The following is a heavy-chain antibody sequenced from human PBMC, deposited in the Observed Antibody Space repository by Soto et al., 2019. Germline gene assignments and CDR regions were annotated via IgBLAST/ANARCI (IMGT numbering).Heavy chain of an antibody. CDR2: IYYSGST. V-gene: IGHV4-31*03. J-gene: IGHJ4*02. CDR3: AREPFRVFGTFDY. CDR1: GGSISSGGYY. Sequence: SETLSLTCTVSGGSISSGGYYWSWIRQHPGKGLEWIGYIYYSGSTYYNPSLKSRVTISVDTSKNQFSLKLSSVTAADTAVYYCAREPFRVFGTFDYWGQGTLVTVSS. D-gene: IGHD3-3*01.